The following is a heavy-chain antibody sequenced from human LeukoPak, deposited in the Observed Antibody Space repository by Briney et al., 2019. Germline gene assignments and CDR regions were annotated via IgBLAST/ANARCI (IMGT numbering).Heavy chain of an antibody. CDR2: IYYSGNT. D-gene: IGHD6-19*01. V-gene: IGHV4-39*01. CDR3: ASAVAGTQALDY. CDR1: SGSISSSSYY. Sequence: TSETLSLTCTVSSGSISSSSYYWGWIRQPSGKGLEWIGSIYYSGNTYYNPSLKSRVTISVDPSKNQFSLKLRSVTAADTAVYYCASAVAGTQALDYWGQGTLVTVSS. J-gene: IGHJ4*02.